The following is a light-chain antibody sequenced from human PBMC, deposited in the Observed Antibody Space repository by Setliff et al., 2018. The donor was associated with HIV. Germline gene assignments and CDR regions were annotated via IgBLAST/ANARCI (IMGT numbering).Light chain of an antibody. V-gene: IGLV7-46*01. J-gene: IGLJ3*02. CDR1: TGAVTSGHY. Sequence: QAVVTQEPSLTVSPGGTVTLTCGSSTGAVTSGHYPYWFQQKPGQAPRTLIYDTSNKHSWTPARFSGSLLGDKAALTLSGAQPEDEAAYYCFLSYSGARRVFGGGTKVTV. CDR3: FLSYSGARRV. CDR2: DTS.